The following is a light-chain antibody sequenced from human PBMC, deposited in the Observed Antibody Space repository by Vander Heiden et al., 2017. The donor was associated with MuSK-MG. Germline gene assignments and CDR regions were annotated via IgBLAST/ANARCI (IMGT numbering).Light chain of an antibody. Sequence: DIVMTQSPLSLPVTPGEPASISCRASQRLLHSNGYNHLDWYLQKPGQSPQLLIHLGSNRASGVPDRFSGSGSGTDFTLKISRLEAEDVGVYYCMQVLQSPFTFGPGTKVGIK. CDR3: MQVLQSPFT. CDR1: QRLLHSNGYNH. V-gene: IGKV2-28*01. CDR2: LGS. J-gene: IGKJ3*01.